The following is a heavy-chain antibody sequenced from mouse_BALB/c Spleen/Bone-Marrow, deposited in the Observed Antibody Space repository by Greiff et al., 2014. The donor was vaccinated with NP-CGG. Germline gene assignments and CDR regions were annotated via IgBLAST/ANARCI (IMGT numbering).Heavy chain of an antibody. Sequence: EVQLQQSGAELVKPEASVKLSCTASGFNIIYAYIHWVKRRPEQGLEWIGRIYPANGNTNYDPKFQGKATITADTSSNTAYLHLNSLTSEDTAVYYCARSPGEVNCWGQGTLVTVSA. CDR2: IYPANGNT. V-gene: IGHV14-3*02. J-gene: IGHJ3*01. CDR3: ARSPGEVNC. D-gene: IGHD1-3*01. CDR1: GFNIIYAY.